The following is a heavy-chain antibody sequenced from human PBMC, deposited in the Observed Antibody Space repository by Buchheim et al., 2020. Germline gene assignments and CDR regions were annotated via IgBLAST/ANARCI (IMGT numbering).Heavy chain of an antibody. V-gene: IGHV3-23*01. J-gene: IGHJ2*01. D-gene: IGHD2-21*01. Sequence: VQLLESGGDLVQPGWSLRLSCATSGFTFINFAMGWVRQAPGKGLESVSGITGSGGGTYYADSVKGRFTISRDNSKNTLYLQMNSLRAEDAARHYCAKGTCGACYPGVVDLLGRGTL. CDR1: GFTFINFA. CDR3: AKGTCGACYPGVVDL. CDR2: ITGSGGGT.